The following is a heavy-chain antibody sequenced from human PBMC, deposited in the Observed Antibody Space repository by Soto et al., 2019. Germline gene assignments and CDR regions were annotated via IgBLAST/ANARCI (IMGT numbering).Heavy chain of an antibody. J-gene: IGHJ6*02. CDR2: ISAYNGNT. CDR1: GYTFTSYG. V-gene: IGHV1-18*04. D-gene: IGHD3-16*01. CDR3: ARLLGGGGYYYGMDV. Sequence: ASVKVSCKASGYTFTSYGISRVRQAPGQGLEWMGWISAYNGNTNYAQKLQGRVTMTTDTSTSTAYMELRSLRSDDTAVYYCARLLGGGGYYYGMDVWGQGTTVTVSS.